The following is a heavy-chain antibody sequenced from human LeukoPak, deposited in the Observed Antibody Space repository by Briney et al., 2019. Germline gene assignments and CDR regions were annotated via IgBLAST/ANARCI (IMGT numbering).Heavy chain of an antibody. V-gene: IGHV4-30-4*08. J-gene: IGHJ4*02. CDR2: IYYGGST. Sequence: SETLSLTCTVSGGSISSGDYYWSWIRQPPGKGLEWIGYIYYGGSTYYNPSLKSRVTISVDTSKNQFSLKLSSVTAADTAVYYCARDRGNYSFDYWGQGTLVTVSS. CDR3: ARDRGNYSFDY. CDR1: GGSISSGDYY. D-gene: IGHD1-26*01.